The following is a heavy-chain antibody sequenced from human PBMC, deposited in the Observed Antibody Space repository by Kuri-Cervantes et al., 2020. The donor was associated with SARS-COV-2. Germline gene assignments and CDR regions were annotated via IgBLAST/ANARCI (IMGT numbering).Heavy chain of an antibody. V-gene: IGHV1-18*01. CDR3: ALGYWGSGYPRLYYHMDV. D-gene: IGHD3-22*01. J-gene: IGHJ6*03. CDR1: GYTFTSYG. CDR2: ISAYNGNT. Sequence: ASVKVSCKASGYTFTSYGISWVRQAPGQGLEWMGWISAYNGNTNYAQKLQGRVTMTTDTSTSTGYLELSSLRSEDTAVYYCALGYWGSGYPRLYYHMDVWGKGTTVTVSS.